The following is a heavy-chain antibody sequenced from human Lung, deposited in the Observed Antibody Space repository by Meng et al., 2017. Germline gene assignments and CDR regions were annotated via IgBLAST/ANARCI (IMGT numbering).Heavy chain of an antibody. CDR3: ARDEDISAAGKLFGDY. CDR2: INSKSGDT. CDR1: GYNFPDYY. Sequence: GQVVQSGGEVKKPGAQVKVSCKPSGYNFPDYYIHWVRRAPGQGLEWMGRINSKSGDTHYAQKFQARVTMTGDTSISTAYMELSGLRSDDTAMYYCARDEDISAAGKLFGDYWGQGTLVTVSS. J-gene: IGHJ4*02. D-gene: IGHD6-25*01. V-gene: IGHV1-2*06.